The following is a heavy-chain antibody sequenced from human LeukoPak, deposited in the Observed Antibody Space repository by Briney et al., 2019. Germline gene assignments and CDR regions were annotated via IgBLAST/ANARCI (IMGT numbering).Heavy chain of an antibody. CDR2: INPNSGDT. Sequence: ASVKVSCKASGYIFTANYIHWVRQAPGQGLEWMGWINPNSGDTSYAQKFQGRVTMTRDASISTAYMELSSLRSDDTAVYYCAIISSSMYWGQGTLVTVSS. CDR1: GYIFTANY. CDR3: AIISSSMY. D-gene: IGHD2-2*01. J-gene: IGHJ4*02. V-gene: IGHV1-2*02.